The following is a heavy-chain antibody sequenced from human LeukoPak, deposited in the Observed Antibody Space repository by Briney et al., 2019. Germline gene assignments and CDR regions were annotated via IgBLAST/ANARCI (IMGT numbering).Heavy chain of an antibody. V-gene: IGHV1-2*06. D-gene: IGHD6-19*01. J-gene: IGHJ4*02. CDR2: INPNSGGT. CDR3: ARAREQWLGLVDY. CDR1: GYTFTGYY. Sequence: ASVKVSCKASGYTFTGYYMHWVRQAPGQGLEWMGRINPNSGGTNYAQKFQGRVTMTRDTSISTAYMEPSRLRSDDTAVYYCARAREQWLGLVDYWGQGTLVTVSS.